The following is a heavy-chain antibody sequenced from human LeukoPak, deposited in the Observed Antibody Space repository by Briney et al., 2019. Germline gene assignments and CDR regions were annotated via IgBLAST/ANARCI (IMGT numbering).Heavy chain of an antibody. CDR1: GFTFSSYG. V-gene: IGHV3-30*02. CDR3: ARAPGWELLNYFDY. Sequence: PGGSLRLSCAASGFTFSSYGMHWVRQAPGKGLEWVAFIRYDGSNKYYADSVKGRFTISRDNSKNTLHLQMNSLRAEDTTVYYCARAPGWELLNYFDYWGQGTLVTVSS. CDR2: IRYDGSNK. D-gene: IGHD1-26*01. J-gene: IGHJ4*02.